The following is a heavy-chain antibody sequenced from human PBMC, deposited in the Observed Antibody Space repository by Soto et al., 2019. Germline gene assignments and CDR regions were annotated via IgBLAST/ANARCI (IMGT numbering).Heavy chain of an antibody. J-gene: IGHJ6*02. CDR3: ATTRVGPCSSSICFSGIFDGMDV. CDR2: ISYDGTIT. V-gene: IGHV3-30-3*01. D-gene: IGHD2-2*01. CDR1: GFTIRHYG. Sequence: LRLSGAASGFTIRHYGMRSDHPPPAKELTRVADISYDGTITYYADSVKGRFTISRDNSKNTLYLQMNSLRTEDTAVYYCATTRVGPCSSSICFSGIFDGMDVWGQGTTVIVYS.